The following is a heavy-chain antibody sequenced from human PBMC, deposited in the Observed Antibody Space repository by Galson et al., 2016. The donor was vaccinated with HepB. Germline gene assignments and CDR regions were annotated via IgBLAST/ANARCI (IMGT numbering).Heavy chain of an antibody. V-gene: IGHV3-7*03. CDR1: GCSFSSCW. D-gene: IGHD3-16*01. Sequence: SLRLSCAASGCSFSSCWMSWVRQAPGKGLEWVANLKEDGSKEYDVGSGKGRFTVSRDNAKNSRYLQMNNLRAEDTAMYYCARDRTDHGSGTYGHDSWGQGTLVTVSS. CDR2: LKEDGSKE. J-gene: IGHJ4*02. CDR3: ARDRTDHGSGTYGHDS.